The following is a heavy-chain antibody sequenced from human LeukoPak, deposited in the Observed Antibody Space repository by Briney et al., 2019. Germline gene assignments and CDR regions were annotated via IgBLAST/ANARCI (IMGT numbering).Heavy chain of an antibody. CDR1: GYTFTSYG. D-gene: IGHD6-13*01. CDR3: AINATPLRGYSSSWSLGH. V-gene: IGHV1-18*01. CDR2: ISAYNGNT. Sequence: ALVKVSCKASGYTFTSYGISWVRQAPGQGLEWMGWISAYNGNTNYAQKLQGRVTMTTDTSTSTAYMELRSLRSDDTAVYYCAINATPLRGYSSSWSLGHWGQGTLVTVSS. J-gene: IGHJ4*02.